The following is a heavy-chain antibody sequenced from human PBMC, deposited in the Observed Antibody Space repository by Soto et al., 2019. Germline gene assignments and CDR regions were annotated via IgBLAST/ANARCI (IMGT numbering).Heavy chain of an antibody. J-gene: IGHJ6*02. CDR2: INNAGTT. CDR1: GFGASVNF. Sequence: GGSLRLSCAASGFGASVNFMTWVRQAPGKGLEWVSSINNAGTTFYADSVKGRFTISRDDSKNTLFLQMNSLRVEDTAMYYCVRENYYYGMDVWGQGAAVTVSS. V-gene: IGHV3-66*01. CDR3: VRENYYYGMDV.